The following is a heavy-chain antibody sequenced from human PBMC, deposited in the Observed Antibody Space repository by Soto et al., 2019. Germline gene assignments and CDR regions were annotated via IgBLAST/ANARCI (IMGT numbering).Heavy chain of an antibody. CDR1: GFTFSRYW. Sequence: EVQLVESGGGLVQPGGSLRLSCVASGFTFSRYWMSWVRQAPGKGLEWVASIKGDGSEIYYVDSVKGRFTISRDSATNSLFLQMNNLRAEDTAVYYCAREAYWGQGTLVSVPS. CDR3: AREAY. V-gene: IGHV3-7*03. J-gene: IGHJ4*02. CDR2: IKGDGSEI. D-gene: IGHD2-21*01.